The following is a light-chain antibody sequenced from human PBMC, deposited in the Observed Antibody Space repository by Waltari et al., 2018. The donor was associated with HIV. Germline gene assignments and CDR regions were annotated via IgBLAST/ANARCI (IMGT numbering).Light chain of an antibody. Sequence: DIVLTQSPDSLAVSLGERATINCKASQSVLYNSNSKNYLSWYQQRLGQPPKLLIYWASTRESGVPDRFSGSASGTDFTLTISGLQAEDVAVYYCHQYYTTPWAFGQGTKVEIK. V-gene: IGKV4-1*01. CDR1: QSVLYNSNSKNY. CDR2: WAS. J-gene: IGKJ1*01. CDR3: HQYYTTPWA.